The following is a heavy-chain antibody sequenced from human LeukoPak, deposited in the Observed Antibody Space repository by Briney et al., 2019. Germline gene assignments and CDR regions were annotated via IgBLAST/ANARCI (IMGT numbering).Heavy chain of an antibody. CDR3: ARDTEMATSLDPVDY. D-gene: IGHD5-24*01. J-gene: IGHJ4*02. CDR1: GGSISSSSYY. V-gene: IGHV4-39*07. CDR2: VYHSGST. Sequence: NASETLSLTCTVSGGSISSSSYYWGWIRQPPGKGPEWIGSVYHSGSTYYNPSLKSRVTISVDTSKNQFSLKLSSVTAADTAVYYCARDTEMATSLDPVDYWGQGTLVTVSS.